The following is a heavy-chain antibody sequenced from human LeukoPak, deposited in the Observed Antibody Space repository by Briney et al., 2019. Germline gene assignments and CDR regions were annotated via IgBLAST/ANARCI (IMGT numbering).Heavy chain of an antibody. CDR2: INPNSGGT. CDR1: GYTFTGYY. CDR3: ASPIVGATSYYYYGMDV. D-gene: IGHD1-26*01. J-gene: IGHJ6*02. Sequence: ASVKVSCKASGYTFTGYYMHWVRQAPGQGLEWMGWINPNSGGTNFAQKFQGRVTMTRDTSISTAYMELSRLRSDDTAVYYCASPIVGATSYYYYGMDVWGQGTTVTVSS. V-gene: IGHV1-2*02.